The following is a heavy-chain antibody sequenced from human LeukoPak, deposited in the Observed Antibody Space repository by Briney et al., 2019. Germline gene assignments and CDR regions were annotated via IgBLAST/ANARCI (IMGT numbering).Heavy chain of an antibody. CDR3: AKDWATLPSRLSPFDS. D-gene: IGHD6-6*01. Sequence: GASLRLSCAASGFTFSSYAMSWVRQAPGKGLEWVSTISATGDGTVYADSVKGRFTISRDNSENMLLLQMNSLRADDTAVYYCAKDWATLPSRLSPFDSWGQGTLVTVSS. CDR2: ISATGDGT. J-gene: IGHJ4*02. V-gene: IGHV3-23*01. CDR1: GFTFSSYA.